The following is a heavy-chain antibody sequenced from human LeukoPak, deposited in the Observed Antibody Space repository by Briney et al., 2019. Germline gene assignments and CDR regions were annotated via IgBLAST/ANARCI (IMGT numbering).Heavy chain of an antibody. V-gene: IGHV3-7*01. CDR1: GFTFSDFC. J-gene: IGHJ6*02. Sequence: GGSLRLSCAASGFTFSDFCMSWVRQAPGKGLEWVANIKQDGSEKYYVDSVKGRFTVSRDNAKFSLYLQMNSLRAEDTAVYFCARKYGMDVWGQGTTVTVSS. CDR2: IKQDGSEK. CDR3: ARKYGMDV.